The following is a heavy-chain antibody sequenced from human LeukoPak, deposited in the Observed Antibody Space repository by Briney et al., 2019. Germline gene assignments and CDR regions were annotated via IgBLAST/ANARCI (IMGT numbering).Heavy chain of an antibody. V-gene: IGHV4-30-2*01. D-gene: IGHD3-9*01. CDR1: GGSISSGGYS. CDR2: IYHSGST. Sequence: PSQTLSLTCAVSGGSISSGGYSWSWIRQPPGKGLEWIGYIYHSGSTYYNPSLKSRVTISVDRSKNQFSLKLSSVTAADTAVYYCARGGGLRYFDWSEKPFDYWGQGTLVTVSS. CDR3: ARGGGLRYFDWSEKPFDY. J-gene: IGHJ4*02.